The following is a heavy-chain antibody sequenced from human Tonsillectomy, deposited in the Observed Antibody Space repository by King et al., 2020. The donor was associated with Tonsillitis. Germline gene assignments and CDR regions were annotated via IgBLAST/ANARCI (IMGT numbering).Heavy chain of an antibody. J-gene: IGHJ4*02. V-gene: IGHV3-30*04. CDR3: ARDYHLTYYDFWSGYLDY. CDR2: ISYDGSNK. Sequence: QLVQSGGGVVQPGRSLRLSCAASGFTFSSYAMHWVRQAPGKGLEWVAVISYDGSNKYYADSVKGRSTISRDNSKNTLYLQMNSLRPEDTAVYYCARDYHLTYYDFWSGYLDYWGQGTLVTVSS. CDR1: GFTFSSYA. D-gene: IGHD3-3*01.